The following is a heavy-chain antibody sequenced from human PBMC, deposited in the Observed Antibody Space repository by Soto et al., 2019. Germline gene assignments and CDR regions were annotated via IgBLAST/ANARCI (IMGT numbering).Heavy chain of an antibody. D-gene: IGHD6-19*01. V-gene: IGHV3-23*01. CDR3: ARQRSYHSGFFNY. CDR1: GFTFDNYG. CDR2: VSGSGGST. J-gene: IGHJ4*02. Sequence: EVQLLESGGDLVQPGGSLRLSCAASGFTFDNYGMSWVRQAPGKGLEWVSTVSGSGGSTYYAASVKGRFTISREYSKNTLYLQMNSLTAEDTAVYFCARQRSYHSGFFNYWSQGTLVTVSS.